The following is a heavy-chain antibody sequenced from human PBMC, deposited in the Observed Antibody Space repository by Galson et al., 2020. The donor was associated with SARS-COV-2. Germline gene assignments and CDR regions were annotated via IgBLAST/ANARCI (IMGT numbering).Heavy chain of an antibody. CDR2: IYYSGST. Sequence: SETLSLTCTVSGGSISSGGYYWSWIRQHPGKGLEWIGYIYYSGSTYYNPSLKSRVTISVDTSKNQFSLKLSSVTAADTAVYYCVRVWYLNWFDPWGQGTLVTVSS. CDR3: VRVWYLNWFDP. V-gene: IGHV4-31*03. J-gene: IGHJ5*02. CDR1: GGSISSGGYY. D-gene: IGHD6-13*01.